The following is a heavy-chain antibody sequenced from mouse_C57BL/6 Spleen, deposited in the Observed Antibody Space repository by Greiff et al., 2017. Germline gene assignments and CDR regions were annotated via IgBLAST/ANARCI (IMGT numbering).Heavy chain of an antibody. D-gene: IGHD1-1*01. CDR2: IYPRSGNT. CDR1: GYTFTSYG. V-gene: IGHV1-81*01. J-gene: IGHJ1*03. CDR3: AKITTVVGRYFDV. Sequence: VQLQESGAELARPGASVKLSCKASGYTFTSYGISWVKQRTGQGLEWIGEIYPRSGNTYYNAKFKGKATLTADKSSSTAYMELRSLTSEDSAVYFWAKITTVVGRYFDVWGTGTTVTVSS.